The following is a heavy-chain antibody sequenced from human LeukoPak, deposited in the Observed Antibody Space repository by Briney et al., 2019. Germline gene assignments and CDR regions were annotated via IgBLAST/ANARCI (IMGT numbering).Heavy chain of an antibody. CDR1: GGSISSYY. CDR2: IYYSWST. CDR3: AREGSYSYLDY. D-gene: IGHD1-26*01. Sequence: SETLSLTCTVSGGSISSYYWSWIRQPPGKGLEWIGYIYYSWSTNYNPSLKSRVTISVDTSKNQFSLKLSSVTAADTAVYYCAREGSYSYLDYWGQGTLVTVSS. J-gene: IGHJ4*02. V-gene: IGHV4-59*01.